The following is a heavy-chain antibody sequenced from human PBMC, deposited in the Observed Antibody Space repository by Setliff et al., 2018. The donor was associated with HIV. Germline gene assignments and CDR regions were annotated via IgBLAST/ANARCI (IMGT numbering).Heavy chain of an antibody. J-gene: IGHJ2*01. CDR1: GGSISSGSYY. Sequence: SETLSLTCTVSGGSISSGSYYWSWIRQPAGKGLEWIGRIYARGGTNYNPSLESRVTMSVDTSMNQFSLKLTSVTAADTAVYYCARTALWFDEADWYFDLWGRGTLVTVSS. CDR2: IYARGGT. CDR3: ARTALWFDEADWYFDL. V-gene: IGHV4-61*02. D-gene: IGHD3-10*01.